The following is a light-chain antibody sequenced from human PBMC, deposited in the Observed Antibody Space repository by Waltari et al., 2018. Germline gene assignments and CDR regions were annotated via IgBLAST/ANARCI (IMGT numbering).Light chain of an antibody. V-gene: IGLV2-14*03. CDR2: DVS. CDR1: SSDGGEYKL. CDR3: TTYPDTNTPVV. J-gene: IGLJ2*01. Sequence: QSALPQPASGPGSPGPAVTLSRPGFSSDGGEYKLVPCFRQHPGKVPKPILFDVSNRPSDISNRFSGYKSGNTAYLTISRLQADDEADYYCTTYPDTNTPVVFGGGTKVTV.